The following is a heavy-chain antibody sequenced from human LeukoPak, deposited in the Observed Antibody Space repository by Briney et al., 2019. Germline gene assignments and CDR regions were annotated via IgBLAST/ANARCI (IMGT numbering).Heavy chain of an antibody. CDR2: IKQDGSEK. CDR1: GFTFSSYW. J-gene: IGHJ4*02. Sequence: GGSLRLSCAASGFTFSSYWMSWVRQAPGKGLEWVANIKQDGSEKYYVDSVKGRFTISRDNAKNSLYLQMNSLKTEDTAVYYCTRDILRDYDYVWGSYRYIGDDYWGQGTLVTVSS. CDR3: TRDILRDYDYVWGSYRYIGDDY. V-gene: IGHV3-7*03. D-gene: IGHD3-16*02.